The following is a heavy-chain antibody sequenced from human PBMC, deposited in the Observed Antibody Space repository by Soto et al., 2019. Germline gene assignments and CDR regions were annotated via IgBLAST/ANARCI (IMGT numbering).Heavy chain of an antibody. J-gene: IGHJ4*01. CDR2: ISGNSGKT. CDR3: AKLGFVLMELYYFHQ. CDR1: GFTFSSYA. V-gene: IGHV3-23*01. Sequence: LRLSCTASGFTFSSYAMSWVRQAPGKELEWVSTISGNSGKTNYAESVKGRFSISRDNSKNTVHLQLDSLRAEDTAVYFCAKLGFVLMELYYFHQWGHGTMVTVYS. D-gene: IGHD2-8*01.